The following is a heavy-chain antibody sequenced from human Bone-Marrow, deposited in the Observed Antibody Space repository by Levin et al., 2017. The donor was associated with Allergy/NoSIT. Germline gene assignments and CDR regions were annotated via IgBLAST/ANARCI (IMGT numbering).Heavy chain of an antibody. CDR1: GGSVRSDNFY. CDR2: ISYSGTP. CDR3: ARDHGDSSDAFAI. Sequence: SETLSLTCSVSGGSVRSDNFYWSWIRQPPGKRPEWIGYISYSGTPTYSPSPESRVTISLGASENHFSLRLTSLTAADTAVYYCARDHGDSSDAFAIWGQGTMVTVSS. D-gene: IGHD4-17*01. V-gene: IGHV4-61*03. J-gene: IGHJ3*02.